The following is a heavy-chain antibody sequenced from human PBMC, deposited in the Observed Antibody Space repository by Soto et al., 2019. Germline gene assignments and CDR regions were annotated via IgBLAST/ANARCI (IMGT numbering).Heavy chain of an antibody. V-gene: IGHV4-59*01. CDR3: AREGTIYCTHGVCRAFDI. D-gene: IGHD2-8*01. CDR2: IYYSGST. J-gene: IGHJ3*02. Sequence: SETLSLTCTVSGGSISSYYWSWIRQPPGKGLEWIGYIYYSGSTNYNPSLKSRVTISVDTSKNQFSLKLSSVTAADTAVYYCAREGTIYCTHGVCRAFDIWGQGKMVTVSS. CDR1: GGSISSYY.